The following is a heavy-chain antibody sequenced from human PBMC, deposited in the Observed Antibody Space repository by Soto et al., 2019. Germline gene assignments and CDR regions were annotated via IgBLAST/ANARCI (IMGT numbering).Heavy chain of an antibody. CDR3: ARHRGPTGPNY. Sequence: QLQLQESGPGLVKPSETLSLTCTVSGDSISSNNYHWGWIRQPPGKGLEWIGSMYHSGNTYHNPSPKSRVPIPGDTSKNQFSRNLRSVTAADTAVYYCARHRGPTGPNYWGQGTLVTVSS. CDR1: GDSISSNNYH. J-gene: IGHJ4*02. V-gene: IGHV4-39*01. D-gene: IGHD3-10*01. CDR2: MYHSGNT.